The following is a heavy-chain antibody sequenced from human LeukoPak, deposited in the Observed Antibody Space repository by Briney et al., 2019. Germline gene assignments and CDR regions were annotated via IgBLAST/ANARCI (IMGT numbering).Heavy chain of an antibody. CDR1: GFTFSSYG. V-gene: IGHV3-30*02. D-gene: IGHD3-22*01. Sequence: GGSLRLSCAASGFTFSSYGMHWVRQAPGKGLEWVAFIRYDGSNKYYADSVKGRFTISRDNSKNTLYLQMNSLRAEDTAVYYCAKDYYYDSSGYYDDAFDIWGQGTMVTVSS. J-gene: IGHJ3*02. CDR3: AKDYYYDSSGYYDDAFDI. CDR2: IRYDGSNK.